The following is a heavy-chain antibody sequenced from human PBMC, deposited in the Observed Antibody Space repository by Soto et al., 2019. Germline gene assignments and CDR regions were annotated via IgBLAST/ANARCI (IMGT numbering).Heavy chain of an antibody. J-gene: IGHJ6*02. CDR1: GYTFTSYG. CDR2: ISAYNGNT. D-gene: IGHD3-22*01. CDR3: AIPYYYESSGYYASDCGMDV. V-gene: IGHV1-18*01. Sequence: ASVKVSCKASGYTFTSYGISWVRQAPGQGLEWMGWISAYNGNTNYAQKLQGRVTMTTDTSTSTDYMELRSLRSDDTAVYYCAIPYYYESSGYYASDCGMDVWGQGTKVTVAS.